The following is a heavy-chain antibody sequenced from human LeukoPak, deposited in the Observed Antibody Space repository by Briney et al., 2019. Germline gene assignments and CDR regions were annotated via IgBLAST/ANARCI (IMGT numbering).Heavy chain of an antibody. Sequence: PSETLSLTCAVSGGSISSSNWWSWVRQPPGKGLEWIGEIYHSGSTNYNPSLKRRVTISVDKSKHQCSLKLSSVTAADTAVYFCARGRVSSSSWSSTYYYYFYMDVWGKGTTVTVSS. CDR3: ARGRVSSSSWSSTYYYYFYMDV. D-gene: IGHD6-13*01. J-gene: IGHJ6*03. V-gene: IGHV4-4*02. CDR1: GGSISSSNW. CDR2: IYHSGST.